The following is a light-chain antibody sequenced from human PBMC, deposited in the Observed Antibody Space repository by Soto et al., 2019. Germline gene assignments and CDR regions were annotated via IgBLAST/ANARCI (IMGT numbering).Light chain of an antibody. CDR3: QSYDSSLTTWV. Sequence: QSVLTQPPSVSGAPGQRVTISCTGSSSNIGADYDVHWYQQLPGTAPKLLIYGNSNRPSGVPDRFSASKSCTSASLAITGLQAEDEADYYCQSYDSSLTTWVFGTGTKVTVL. CDR1: SSNIGADYD. V-gene: IGLV1-40*01. CDR2: GNS. J-gene: IGLJ1*01.